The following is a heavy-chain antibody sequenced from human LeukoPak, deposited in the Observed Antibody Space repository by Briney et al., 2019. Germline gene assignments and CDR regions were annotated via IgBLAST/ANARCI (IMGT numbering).Heavy chain of an antibody. CDR2: ISGSGGST. D-gene: IGHD6-13*01. CDR3: ARGPRYSFY. CDR1: GFTFSSYA. Sequence: GGSLRLSCAASGFTFSSYAMSWVRQAPGKGLEWVSAISGSGGSTYYADSVKGRFTISRDNSKNTLYLQMNTLRDEDTAVYYCARGPRYSFYWGQGTLVSVSS. J-gene: IGHJ4*02. V-gene: IGHV3-23*01.